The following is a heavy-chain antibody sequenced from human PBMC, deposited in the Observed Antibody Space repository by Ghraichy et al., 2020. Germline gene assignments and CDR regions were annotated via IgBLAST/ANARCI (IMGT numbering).Heavy chain of an antibody. V-gene: IGHV1-69*10. D-gene: IGHD1-26*01. CDR1: GGDLSDYA. Sequence: SVKVSCKASGGDLSDYAISWVRQAPVVGLEWMGGIIPVIGRPNYGQKFQDRVTITADRSSNTVYMELTSLKSDDTAVYYCARRVHGNGTYYQLLTRPFDIWGQGTVVTVSS. J-gene: IGHJ3*02. CDR2: IIPVIGRP. CDR3: ARRVHGNGTYYQLLTRPFDI.